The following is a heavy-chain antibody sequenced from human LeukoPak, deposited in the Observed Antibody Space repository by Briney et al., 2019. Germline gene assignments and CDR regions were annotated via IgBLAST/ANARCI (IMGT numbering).Heavy chain of an antibody. D-gene: IGHD3-10*01. Sequence: SQTLSLTCAVSGGSISSGGYSWSWIRQPPGKGLEWIGYIYHSGSTYYNPSLKSRVTISVDTSKNQFSLKLSSVTAADTAVYYCARDHPRAGLDYWGQGTLVTVSS. CDR2: IYHSGST. CDR3: ARDHPRAGLDY. J-gene: IGHJ4*02. V-gene: IGHV4-30-2*01. CDR1: GGSISSGGYS.